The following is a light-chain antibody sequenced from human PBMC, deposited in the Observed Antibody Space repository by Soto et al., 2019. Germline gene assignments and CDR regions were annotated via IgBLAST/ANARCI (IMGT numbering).Light chain of an antibody. J-gene: IGKJ1*01. CDR3: QEYSKWHSRT. CDR1: QSVRIN. V-gene: IGKV3-15*01. Sequence: EIVMTQSPATLAVSPGERATLSCRASQSVRINVAWYQQKNGQAPRLLVYGASTRASGIPDRFSGSGSGTEFTLTISSLQSEDFAVYYCQEYSKWHSRTFGPGTKVDIK. CDR2: GAS.